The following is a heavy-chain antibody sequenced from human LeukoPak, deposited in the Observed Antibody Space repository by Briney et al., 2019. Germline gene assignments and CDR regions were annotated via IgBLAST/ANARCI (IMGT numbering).Heavy chain of an antibody. CDR1: GFTFSSYA. CDR3: AKDRDYGDSDY. V-gene: IGHV3-23*01. J-gene: IGHJ4*02. CDR2: ISGSGGST. Sequence: GGSLRLSCAASGFTFSSYAMSWFRQAPGKGLEWVSAISGSGGSTYYADSVKGRFTISRDNSKNALYLQMNSLRAEDTAVYYCAKDRDYGDSDYWGQGTLVTVSS. D-gene: IGHD4-17*01.